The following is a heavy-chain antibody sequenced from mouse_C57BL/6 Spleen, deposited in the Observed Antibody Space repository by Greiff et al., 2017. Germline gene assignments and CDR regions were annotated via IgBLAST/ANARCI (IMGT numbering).Heavy chain of an antibody. CDR2: IDPETGGT. CDR1: GYTFTDDE. Sequence: QVQLQQSGAELVRPGASVTLSCKASGYTFTDDEMHWVKQPPVHGLEWIGAIDPETGGTDYNQKLKGKAILTADKSSSTASMELRSLTSEDSAVDYCTREEFSCDYWGQGTSLTVSS. J-gene: IGHJ2*02. CDR3: TREEFSCDY. V-gene: IGHV1-15*01.